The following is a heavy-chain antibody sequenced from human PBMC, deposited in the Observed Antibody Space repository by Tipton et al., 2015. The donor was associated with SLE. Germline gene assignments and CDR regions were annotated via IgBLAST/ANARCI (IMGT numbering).Heavy chain of an antibody. J-gene: IGHJ4*02. CDR1: GFSFSDYA. Sequence: SLRLSCAASGFSFSDYAMHWVRQAPGKGLERVSVIYGGGTTHYADFVEGRFTISRDNSKNTLYLQMNRLRFEDTAVYYCAKVYGDDYFDYWGQGTQVTVSS. V-gene: IGHV3-23*03. CDR2: IYGGGTT. D-gene: IGHD2-21*02. CDR3: AKVYGDDYFDY.